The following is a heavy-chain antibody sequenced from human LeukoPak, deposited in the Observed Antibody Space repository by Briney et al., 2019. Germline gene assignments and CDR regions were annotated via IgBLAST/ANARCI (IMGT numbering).Heavy chain of an antibody. V-gene: IGHV3-7*03. CDR3: ARNNGMDV. CDR2: VNRDGSET. J-gene: IGHJ6*02. CDR1: GFTFSSYW. Sequence: GGSLRLSCAASGFTFSSYWMTWVRQVPGRGPEWVANVNRDGSETYYLDSVKCRFTISKDNAKNSLYLQMNSLRAEDTALYHCARNNGMDVWGQGTTVIVSS.